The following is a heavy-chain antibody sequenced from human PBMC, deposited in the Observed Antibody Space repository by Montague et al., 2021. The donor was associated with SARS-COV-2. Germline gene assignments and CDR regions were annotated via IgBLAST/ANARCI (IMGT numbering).Heavy chain of an antibody. CDR2: TYDTGNT. CDR1: GDSITNYFDY. Sequence: SETRSLTCTVSGDSITNYFDYWAWIREPQGKGLEWIGSTYDTGNTYSTPSLKSRVTISVVTSKNHFTLKLSSVTAAETAVYYCARLKRYCESSGSPSAFDFWGQGTQVTVSS. CDR3: ARLKRYCESSGSPSAFDF. D-gene: IGHD3-22*01. J-gene: IGHJ4*02. V-gene: IGHV4-39*02.